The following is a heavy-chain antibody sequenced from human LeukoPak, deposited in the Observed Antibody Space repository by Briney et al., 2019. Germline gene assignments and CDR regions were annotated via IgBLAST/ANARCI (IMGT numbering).Heavy chain of an antibody. CDR1: GFTFSSYW. J-gene: IGHJ1*01. D-gene: IGHD2-15*01. CDR2: IKQDGSEK. CDR3: ARDGGSSWMGTMYFQH. Sequence: GGSLRLSCAASGFTFSSYWMSWVRQAPGKGLEWVANIKQDGSEKYYVDSVKGRFTISRDNAKNSLYLQMNSLRAEDTAVYYCARDGGSSWMGTMYFQHWGQGTLATVSS. V-gene: IGHV3-7*03.